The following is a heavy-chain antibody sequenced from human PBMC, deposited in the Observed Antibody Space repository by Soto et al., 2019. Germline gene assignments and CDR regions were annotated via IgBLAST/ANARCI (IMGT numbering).Heavy chain of an antibody. D-gene: IGHD1-7*01. Sequence: GKGLEWIGYIYYSGSTNYNPSLKSRVTISVDTSKNQFSLKLSSVTAADTAVYYCARLRYNWNYVGLRHNYYSGTAVLVQRTTV. J-gene: IGHJ6*02. CDR3: ARLRYNWNYVGLRHNYYSGTAV. V-gene: IGHV4-59*01. CDR2: IYYSGST.